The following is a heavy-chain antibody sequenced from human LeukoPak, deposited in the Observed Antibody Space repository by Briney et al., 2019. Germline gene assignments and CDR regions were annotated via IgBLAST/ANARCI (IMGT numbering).Heavy chain of an antibody. CDR1: GYSFTNYY. J-gene: IGHJ6*02. V-gene: IGHV5-51*01. CDR2: IYPGDSDA. D-gene: IGHD1-26*01. Sequence: PGESLKISCKASGYSFTNYYIGWVRQTPGKGLECMGIIYPGDSDARYSPSFQGQVTMSVDTSISTAYLQWSSLRASDTAIYYCARWMGGSRTYFYYAMAVWGQGTTVTVSS. CDR3: ARWMGGSRTYFYYAMAV.